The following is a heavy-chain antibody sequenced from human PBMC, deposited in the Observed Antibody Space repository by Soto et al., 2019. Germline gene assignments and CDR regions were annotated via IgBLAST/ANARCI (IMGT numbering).Heavy chain of an antibody. J-gene: IGHJ6*02. CDR1: GDSISSGDYY. V-gene: IGHV4-30-4*01. D-gene: IGHD2-2*01. Sequence: QVQLQESGPGLVKPSQTLSLTCTVSGDSISSGDYYWSWIRQPPGKGLEWIGYIYYSGSTYYNPSLTSRVTISVDTSKNQFSLKLSSVTAADTAVYYCARDIVLVPFFFGYYGMEVWGQGTTVTVSS. CDR3: ARDIVLVPFFFGYYGMEV. CDR2: IYYSGST.